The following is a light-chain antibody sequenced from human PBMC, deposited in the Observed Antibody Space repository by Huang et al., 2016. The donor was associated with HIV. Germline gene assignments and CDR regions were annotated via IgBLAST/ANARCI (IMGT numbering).Light chain of an antibody. V-gene: IGKV1-33*01. CDR1: QDITNY. CDR3: QQYDNLPLT. Sequence: DIQLTQSPSSLSASVGDRVTITCQASQDITNYLNWYQQKPGKAPKLLIYDASNLETGGPSRFSGSGSWTDFTFTISSLQPEDMATYYCQQYDNLPLTFGGGTKVEIK. CDR2: DAS. J-gene: IGKJ4*01.